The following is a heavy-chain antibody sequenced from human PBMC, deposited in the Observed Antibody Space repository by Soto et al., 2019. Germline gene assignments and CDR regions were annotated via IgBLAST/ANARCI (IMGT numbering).Heavy chain of an antibody. J-gene: IGHJ5*02. V-gene: IGHV3-15*07. D-gene: IGHD2-15*01. CDR2: IKSKSDGGTT. CDR1: GFTFSNAW. Sequence: EVQLVESGGGLVKPGGSLRLSCAASGFTFSNAWMNWVRQAPGKGLEWVGRIKSKSDGGTTDYAAPVKGRFTISRDDSKNTLNLQMNSLKTEDTAVYYCTTDTTPGYCSGGSCYNNWFDPWGQGTLVTVSS. CDR3: TTDTTPGYCSGGSCYNNWFDP.